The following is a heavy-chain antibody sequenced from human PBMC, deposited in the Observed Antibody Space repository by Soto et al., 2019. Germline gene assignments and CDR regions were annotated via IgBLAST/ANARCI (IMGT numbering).Heavy chain of an antibody. J-gene: IGHJ6*02. CDR3: ARHVSHDFWSGEGGMDV. D-gene: IGHD3-3*01. Sequence: PSATLSLTCTVSCGSISSSIYYWGWIRQPPGKGLDWIGSIYYSGSTYYNPSLKSRVTISVETSKNQFSLKLSSVTAADTAVYYCARHVSHDFWSGEGGMDVWGQGTTVNVSS. CDR2: IYYSGST. V-gene: IGHV4-39*01. CDR1: CGSISSSIYY.